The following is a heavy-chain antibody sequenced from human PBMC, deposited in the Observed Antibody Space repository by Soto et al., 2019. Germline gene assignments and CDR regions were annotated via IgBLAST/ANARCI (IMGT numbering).Heavy chain of an antibody. J-gene: IGHJ6*02. CDR1: GFTFSSYA. D-gene: IGHD3-3*01. Sequence: EVQLLESGGGLVQPGGSLRLSCAASGFTFSSYAMSWVRQAPGKGLEWVSAIMGSGGSTYYADSVKGRFTISRDNSKNTLYLQMNSLRAEDTAVYYCAKDDGALLRFLEWSYYYYGMDVWGQGTTVTVSS. CDR2: IMGSGGST. CDR3: AKDDGALLRFLEWSYYYYGMDV. V-gene: IGHV3-23*01.